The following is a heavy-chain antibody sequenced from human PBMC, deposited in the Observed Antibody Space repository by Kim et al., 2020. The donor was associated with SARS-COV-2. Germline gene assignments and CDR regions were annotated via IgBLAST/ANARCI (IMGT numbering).Heavy chain of an antibody. CDR2: IKEDGSEK. Sequence: GGSLRLSCTVSGFTYSRYYMAWLSQAPGKGLEWVATIKEDGSEKSYVDSVKGRFTISRDNARNSLFLQMNNLRIDDTGVYYCARGMSHGADAWGQGPLVTVSS. J-gene: IGHJ5*02. CDR3: ARGMSHGADA. CDR1: GFTYSRYY. V-gene: IGHV3-7*02. D-gene: IGHD3-10*01.